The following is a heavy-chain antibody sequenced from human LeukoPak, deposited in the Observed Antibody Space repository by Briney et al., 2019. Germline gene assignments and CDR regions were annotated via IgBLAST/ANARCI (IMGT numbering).Heavy chain of an antibody. CDR1: GYTFTGYY. V-gene: IGHV1-2*02. Sequence: ASVKVSCKASGYTFTGYYMHWVRQAPGQGLEWMGWINPNSGGTNYAQKFQGRVTMTRDTSISTAYMELSRLRSDDTAVYYCARDSATVTNNWFDPWGQGTLVTVSS. D-gene: IGHD2-15*01. CDR3: ARDSATVTNNWFDP. CDR2: INPNSGGT. J-gene: IGHJ5*02.